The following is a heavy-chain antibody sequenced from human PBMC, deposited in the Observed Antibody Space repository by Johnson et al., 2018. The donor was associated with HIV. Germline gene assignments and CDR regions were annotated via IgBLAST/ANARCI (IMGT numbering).Heavy chain of an antibody. CDR2: MSYDGSNK. D-gene: IGHD3-10*01. Sequence: QEKLVESGGGVVQPGRSLRLSCAASGFTFSSYAMHWVRQAPGKGLEWVAVMSYDGSNKYHADSVKGRFTISRDNSQNTLYLQMNSLRAEDTAVYYCASTGSGSDDAFDIWGQGTMVTVSS. V-gene: IGHV3-30*04. J-gene: IGHJ3*02. CDR3: ASTGSGSDDAFDI. CDR1: GFTFSSYA.